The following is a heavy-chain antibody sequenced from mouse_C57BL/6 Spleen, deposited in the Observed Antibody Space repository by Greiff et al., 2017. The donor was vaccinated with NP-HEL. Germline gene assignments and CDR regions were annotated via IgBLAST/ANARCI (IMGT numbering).Heavy chain of an antibody. Sequence: VQLQQSGAELVKPGASVKLSCKASGYTFTSYWMHWVKQRPGQGLEWIGMIHPNSGSTNYNEKFKSKATLTVDKSSSTAYMQLSSLTSEDSAVYYCARGSSYFYYFDYWGQGTTLTVSS. J-gene: IGHJ2*01. D-gene: IGHD1-1*01. V-gene: IGHV1-64*01. CDR1: GYTFTSYW. CDR3: ARGSSYFYYFDY. CDR2: IHPNSGST.